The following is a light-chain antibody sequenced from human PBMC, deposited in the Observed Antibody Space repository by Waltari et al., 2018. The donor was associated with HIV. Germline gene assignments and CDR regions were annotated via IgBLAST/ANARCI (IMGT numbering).Light chain of an antibody. Sequence: DIQMTQSPSSLSASVGARVTITCQATQDISNYLNWYQHKPGKDPKLLIYDASNLETGVPSRFSGSGSGTDFTFTISSLQPEDIATYYCQQYDNLLRTFGQGTKVEIK. V-gene: IGKV1-33*01. CDR3: QQYDNLLRT. CDR1: QDISNY. CDR2: DAS. J-gene: IGKJ1*01.